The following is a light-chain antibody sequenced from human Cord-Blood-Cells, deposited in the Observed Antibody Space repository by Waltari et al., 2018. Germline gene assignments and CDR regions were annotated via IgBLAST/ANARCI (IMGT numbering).Light chain of an antibody. Sequence: EIVLTQSPGTLSLSPGERATPSCRASQSVSSSYLAWYQQKPGQAPRLRIYGASSRATGIPDRFSGSESGTDFTLTISRLEPEDFAVYYCQQYGSSLWTFGQGTKVEIK. CDR2: GAS. CDR3: QQYGSSLWT. CDR1: QSVSSSY. V-gene: IGKV3-20*01. J-gene: IGKJ1*01.